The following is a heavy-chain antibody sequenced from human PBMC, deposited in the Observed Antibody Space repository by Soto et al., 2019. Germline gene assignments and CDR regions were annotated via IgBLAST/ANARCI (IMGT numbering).Heavy chain of an antibody. V-gene: IGHV4-39*01. CDR1: GGSIRSSSYY. D-gene: IGHD6-13*01. CDR2: IFYSGST. Sequence: PSETLSLTCTVSGGSIRSSSYYWGWIRQPPGKGLEWIGNIFYSGSTYYSPSLKSRVTISVGTSQSQFSLNLSSVTATDTAVYYCARSDVAAAGTNFDYWGQGTLVTVS. J-gene: IGHJ4*02. CDR3: ARSDVAAAGTNFDY.